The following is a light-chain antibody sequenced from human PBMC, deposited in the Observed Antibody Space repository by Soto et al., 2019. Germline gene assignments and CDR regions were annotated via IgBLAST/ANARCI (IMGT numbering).Light chain of an antibody. CDR3: SSYTSTNILV. CDR1: SSDFGPYNY. J-gene: IGLJ2*01. Sequence: QSALTQPASVSGSPGQSITISCTGTSSDFGPYNYVSWYQHHPAKAPKLIIYEVNHRPSGVSNRFSASKSGNTASLTISGLQAEDEANYYCSSYTSTNILVFGGGTKVTVL. CDR2: EVN. V-gene: IGLV2-14*01.